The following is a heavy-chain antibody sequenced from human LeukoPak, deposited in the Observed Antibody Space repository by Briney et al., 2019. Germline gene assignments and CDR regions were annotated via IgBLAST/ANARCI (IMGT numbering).Heavy chain of an antibody. CDR1: GFTVSSNY. V-gene: IGHV3-53*01. D-gene: IGHD3-22*01. Sequence: GGSLRLSCAASGFTVSSNYVSWVRQAPGKGLEWVSVIYSGGSTYYADSVKGRFTISRDNSKNTLYLQMNSLRAEDTAVYYCARGGYYYYFDYWGQGTLVTVSS. CDR2: IYSGGST. CDR3: ARGGYYYYFDY. J-gene: IGHJ4*02.